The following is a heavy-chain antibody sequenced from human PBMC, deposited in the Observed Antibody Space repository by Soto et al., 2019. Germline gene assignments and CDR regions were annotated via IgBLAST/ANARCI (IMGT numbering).Heavy chain of an antibody. V-gene: IGHV2-26*01. D-gene: IGHD3-10*01. Sequence: AQACSVSGFSINNTRMGVSWIRQPPVKAHECLAHIFSHDENSYSTSLKSRLTITKDTSESQVVLTMITMDPVDRAISYCARIGRDGSAPSLWYYFEYW. CDR1: GFSINNTRMG. J-gene: IGHJ4*01. CDR2: IFSHDEN. CDR3: ARIGRDGSAPSLWYYFEY.